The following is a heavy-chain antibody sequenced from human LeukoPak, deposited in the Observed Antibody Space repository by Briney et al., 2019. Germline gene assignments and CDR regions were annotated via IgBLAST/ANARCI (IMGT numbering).Heavy chain of an antibody. CDR2: ITPSNGNT. D-gene: IGHD1-26*01. V-gene: IGHV1-45*02. CDR3: ARSSGSYTLDNDAFDI. Sequence: ASVKVSCKASGYTFTYRYLHWVRQAPGQALEWMGWITPSNGNTNYAQKFQDRVTITRDRSMSTAYMELSSLRSEDTAMYYCARSSGSYTLDNDAFDIWGQGTMVTVSS. J-gene: IGHJ3*02. CDR1: GYTFTYRY.